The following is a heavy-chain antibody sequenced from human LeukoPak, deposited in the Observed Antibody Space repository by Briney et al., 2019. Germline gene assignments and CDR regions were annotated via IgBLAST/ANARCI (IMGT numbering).Heavy chain of an antibody. J-gene: IGHJ6*03. V-gene: IGHV3-7*01. D-gene: IGHD3-16*01. Sequence: GGSLRLSCAASGFIFSNNWMSWVRQAPGKGLEWVANIKQDGSEKYYVDSVKGRFTISRDNAKNSLYLQMNSLRAEDTAVYYCAKEGDFDYMDVWGKGTTVTVSS. CDR3: AKEGDFDYMDV. CDR2: IKQDGSEK. CDR1: GFIFSNNW.